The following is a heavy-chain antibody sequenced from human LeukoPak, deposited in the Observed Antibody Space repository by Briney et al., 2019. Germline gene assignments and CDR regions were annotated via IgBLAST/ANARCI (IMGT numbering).Heavy chain of an antibody. J-gene: IGHJ4*02. CDR1: GFTFSSYS. CDR3: ARIRGYSGSAYYFDY. CDR2: ISSSSSTI. Sequence: GGSLRLSCAASGFTFSSYSMKWVRQAPGKGLEWVSYISSSSSTIYYADSVKGRFTISRDNAKNSLYLQMNSLRDEDTAVYYCARIRGYSGSAYYFDYWGQGTLVTVSS. V-gene: IGHV3-48*02. D-gene: IGHD5-12*01.